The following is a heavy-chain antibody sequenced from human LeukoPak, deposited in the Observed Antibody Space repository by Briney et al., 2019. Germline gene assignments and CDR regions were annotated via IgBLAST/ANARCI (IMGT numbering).Heavy chain of an antibody. V-gene: IGHV3-74*03. CDR3: VRSAFHAGSGNYYDY. CDR2: IDNAGSIT. Sequence: PGGSLRLSCAASGFTFSNYWIHWVRQAPGKGLVWVSRIDNAGSITTYADSVKGRFTICRDNAENTLYLQMNSLRVEDTAVYYCVRSAFHAGSGNYYDYWGQGTLVTVSS. CDR1: GFTFSNYW. J-gene: IGHJ4*02. D-gene: IGHD3-22*01.